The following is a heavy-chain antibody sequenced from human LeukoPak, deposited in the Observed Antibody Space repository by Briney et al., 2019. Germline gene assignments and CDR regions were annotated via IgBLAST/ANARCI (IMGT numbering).Heavy chain of an antibody. CDR1: GFTFSSYG. Sequence: PGGSLRLSCAASGFTFSSYGMHWVRQAPGKGLEWVAFIRYDGSNKYYADSVKGRFTISRDNSKNTLYLQMNSLRAEDTAVYYCAKEPPRFRDGSGSYYLLDYWGQGTLVTVSS. J-gene: IGHJ4*02. CDR2: IRYDGSNK. D-gene: IGHD3-10*01. CDR3: AKEPPRFRDGSGSYYLLDY. V-gene: IGHV3-30*02.